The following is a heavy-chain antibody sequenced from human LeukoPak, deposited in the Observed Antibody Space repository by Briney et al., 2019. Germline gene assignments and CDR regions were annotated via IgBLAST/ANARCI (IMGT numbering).Heavy chain of an antibody. V-gene: IGHV3-21*01. CDR2: ISDAGNYM. CDR3: ARYCGDNCYSPRRHV. J-gene: IGHJ3*01. CDR1: GGSVSSGSYY. Sequence: PSGTLSLTCTVSGGSVSSGSYYWSWIRQPPGKGLEWVSSISDAGNYMYYADSVKGRFTISRDNAKSSLYLQMNSLRAEDTAVYYCARYCGDNCYSPRRHVWGQGTMVTVSS. D-gene: IGHD2-21*02.